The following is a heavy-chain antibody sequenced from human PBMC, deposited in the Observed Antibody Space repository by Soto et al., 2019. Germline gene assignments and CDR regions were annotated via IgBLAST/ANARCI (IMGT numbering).Heavy chain of an antibody. CDR2: IWSDGSNK. Sequence: GGSLRLSCAASGFTFSTYGMHWVRQAPGKGLEWVALIWSDGSNKYYADSVKGRFTISRDNSKNTLYLQMNSLRAEDTAVYYCARRGPGTYFDYWGQGTLVTVSS. CDR3: ARRGPGTYFDY. D-gene: IGHD6-13*01. J-gene: IGHJ4*02. CDR1: GFTFSTYG. V-gene: IGHV3-33*01.